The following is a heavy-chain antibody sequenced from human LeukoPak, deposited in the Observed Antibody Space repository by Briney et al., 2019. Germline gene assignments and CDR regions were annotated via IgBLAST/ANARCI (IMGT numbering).Heavy chain of an antibody. V-gene: IGHV4-4*07. Sequence: PSETLSLTCTVSGDSISNYYWSWIRQPAGKGLEWIGRFYTSGSTNYNPSLTSRVTMSVDTHKNQFSLNLSSVTAADTAIYYCARHVRWFDPWGQGTLVTVSS. J-gene: IGHJ5*02. CDR1: GDSISNYY. CDR3: ARHVRWFDP. CDR2: FYTSGST.